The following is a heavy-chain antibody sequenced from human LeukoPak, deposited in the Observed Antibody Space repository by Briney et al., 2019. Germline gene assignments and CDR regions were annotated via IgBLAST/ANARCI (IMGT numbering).Heavy chain of an antibody. J-gene: IGHJ4*02. CDR1: GFTFSNAW. Sequence: GGSLRLSCAASGFTFSNAWMSWVRQAPGKGLEWVGRIKSKTDGGTTDYAAPVKGRFTISRDDSKNTPYLQMNSLKTEDTAVYYCTTEDQAPDYYDFWSGYHFDDYWGQGTLVTVSS. CDR3: TTEDQAPDYYDFWSGYHFDDY. CDR2: IKSKTDGGTT. D-gene: IGHD3-3*01. V-gene: IGHV3-15*01.